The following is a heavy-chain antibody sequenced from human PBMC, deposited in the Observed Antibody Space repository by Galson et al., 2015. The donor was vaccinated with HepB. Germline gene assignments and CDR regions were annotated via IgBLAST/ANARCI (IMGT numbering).Heavy chain of an antibody. CDR2: IKDSGDSI. Sequence: SLRLSCAASGFTFSRYAMSWVRQAPGKGLEWVSGIKDSGDSIFYAESVKGRFTISRDNSQNTLFLQMNSLRAEDTAVYYCAKDLFAGGAAAWETFDEWGRGILVTVSS. D-gene: IGHD1-26*01. CDR1: GFTFSRYA. J-gene: IGHJ4*02. CDR3: AKDLFAGGAAAWETFDE. V-gene: IGHV3-23*01.